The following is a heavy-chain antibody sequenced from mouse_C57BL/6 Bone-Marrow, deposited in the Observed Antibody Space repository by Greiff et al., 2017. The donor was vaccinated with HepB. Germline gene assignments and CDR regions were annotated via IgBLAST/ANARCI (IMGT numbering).Heavy chain of an antibody. J-gene: IGHJ2*01. CDR1: GFNIKDDY. Sequence: EVQLQQSGAELVRPGASVKLSCTASGFNIKDDYMHWVKQRPEQGLEWIGWIDPENGDTEYASKFHGKATITADTSSNTAYLQLSSLTSEDTAVYYCTTFRNWSYYFDYWGQGTTLTVSS. CDR3: TTFRNWSYYFDY. V-gene: IGHV14-4*01. D-gene: IGHD4-1*01. CDR2: IDPENGDT.